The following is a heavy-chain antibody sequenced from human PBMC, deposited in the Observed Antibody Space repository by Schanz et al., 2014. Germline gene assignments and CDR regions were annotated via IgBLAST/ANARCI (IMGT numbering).Heavy chain of an antibody. CDR3: AREWWVAARVWDHNGLDV. Sequence: QVQLVQSGAEVKKPGASVKVSCKASGYNFITYGISWVRQAPGQGLEWMGWINPKNGQTNYAQKFQDRVTLTTATSTSTAYMDLRSLKSDDTAVYYCAREWWVAARVWDHNGLDVWGQGTTVIVSS. CDR1: GYNFITYG. D-gene: IGHD2-15*01. CDR2: INPKNGQT. J-gene: IGHJ6*02. V-gene: IGHV1-18*04.